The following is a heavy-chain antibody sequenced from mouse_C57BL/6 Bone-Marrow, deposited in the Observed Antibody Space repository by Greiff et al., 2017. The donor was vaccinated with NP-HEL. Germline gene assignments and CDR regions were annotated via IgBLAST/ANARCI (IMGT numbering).Heavy chain of an antibody. CDR3: ARDGDYDRDYYAMDY. CDR2: IYPGDGDT. CDR1: GYAFSSSW. J-gene: IGHJ4*01. D-gene: IGHD2-4*01. V-gene: IGHV1-82*01. Sequence: QVQLQQSGPELVKPGASVKISCKASGYAFSSSWMNWVKQRPGKGLEWIGRIYPGDGDTNYNGKFKGKATLTADKSSSTAYMQLSSLTSEDSAVYFCARDGDYDRDYYAMDYWGQGTSVTVSS.